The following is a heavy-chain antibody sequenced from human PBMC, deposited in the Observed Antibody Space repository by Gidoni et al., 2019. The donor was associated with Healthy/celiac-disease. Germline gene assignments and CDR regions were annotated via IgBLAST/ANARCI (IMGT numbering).Heavy chain of an antibody. Sequence: QVQLVQSGAEVKKPGASVKVSCKASGYTFTSYYMHWVRQAPGQGLEWMGIINPSGGSTSYAQKFQGRVTMTRDTSTSTVYMELSSLRSEDTAVYYCARDPAGGVVPEDAFDIWGQGTMVTVSS. V-gene: IGHV1-46*01. J-gene: IGHJ3*02. CDR2: INPSGGST. CDR3: ARDPAGGVVPEDAFDI. D-gene: IGHD2-2*01. CDR1: GYTFTSYY.